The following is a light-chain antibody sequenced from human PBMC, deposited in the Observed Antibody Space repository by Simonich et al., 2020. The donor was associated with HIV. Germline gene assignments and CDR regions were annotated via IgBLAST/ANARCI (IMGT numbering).Light chain of an antibody. CDR1: KHITNS. V-gene: IGKV1-33*01. CDR2: DAS. CDR3: QQNDDLPLT. J-gene: IGKJ4*01. Sequence: DIQMTQSPSSLSASVGDRVTITCQASKHITNSLNWYQQKSGKAPKVLIYDASNLETGVPVRFSGSRSGTNFTFTISSLQAEDIATYYCQQNDDLPLTFGGGTKVEIK.